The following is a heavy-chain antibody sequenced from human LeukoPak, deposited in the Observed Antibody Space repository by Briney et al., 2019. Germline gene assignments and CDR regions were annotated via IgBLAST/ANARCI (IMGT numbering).Heavy chain of an antibody. J-gene: IGHJ4*02. CDR3: ATANRLTRDSSGYYPDS. CDR2: FDPEDGEI. D-gene: IGHD3-22*01. V-gene: IGHV1-24*01. Sequence: ASVKVSCEVSGYTLTELSTHWVRQAPGKGLKWMGGFDPEDGEIVYAQNFQGRVTMTEDTFTDTAYMELSSLRSEDTAIYYCATANRLTRDSSGYYPDSWGQGTLVTVSS. CDR1: GYTLTELS.